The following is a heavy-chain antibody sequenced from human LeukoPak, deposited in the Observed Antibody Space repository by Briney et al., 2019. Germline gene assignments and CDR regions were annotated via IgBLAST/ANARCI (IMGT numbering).Heavy chain of an antibody. J-gene: IGHJ6*03. CDR3: AGQSLSYYYGSGSSRHYYYYYMDV. Sequence: GESLKISCKGSGYSFTSYWIGWVRQMPGKGLEWTGIIYPGDSDTRYSPSFQGQVTISADKSISTAYLQWSSLKASDTAMYYCAGQSLSYYYGSGSSRHYYYYYMDVWGKGTTVTVSS. V-gene: IGHV5-51*01. D-gene: IGHD3-10*01. CDR2: IYPGDSDT. CDR1: GYSFTSYW.